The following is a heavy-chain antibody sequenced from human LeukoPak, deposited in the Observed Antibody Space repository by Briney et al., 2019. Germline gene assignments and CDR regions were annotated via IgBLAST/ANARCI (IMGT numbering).Heavy chain of an antibody. J-gene: IGHJ4*02. CDR1: GGSIRNYH. Sequence: SETLSLTCAVSGGSIRNYHWSWIRQSPEKGLEWIAFMSTSGSFDYNPSLESRITMAGDTSKNHFTLKMTSVTAADTAVYYCARHGRRDGKRSPWTGWGQGTLVSVSS. CDR3: ARHGRRDGKRSPWTG. D-gene: IGHD5-24*01. CDR2: MSTSGSF. V-gene: IGHV4-4*08.